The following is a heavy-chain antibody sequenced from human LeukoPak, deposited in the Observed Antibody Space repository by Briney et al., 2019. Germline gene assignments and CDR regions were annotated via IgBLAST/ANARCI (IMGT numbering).Heavy chain of an antibody. V-gene: IGHV1-8*01. CDR1: AYTFTSYD. Sequence: ASVKVCCKASAYTFTSYDINWGRQATGQGLGLMGWKNPNSGHTGYAQQLQGRVTMNRHTSIRTAYMELSSLRPEDTAVYYCARGRKRYSGYDYAYWGQGTLVSVSS. D-gene: IGHD5-12*01. CDR2: KNPNSGHT. J-gene: IGHJ4*02. CDR3: ARGRKRYSGYDYAY.